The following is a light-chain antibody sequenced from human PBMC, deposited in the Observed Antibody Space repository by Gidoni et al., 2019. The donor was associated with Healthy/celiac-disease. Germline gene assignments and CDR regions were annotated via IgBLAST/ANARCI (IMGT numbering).Light chain of an antibody. V-gene: IGLV2-14*01. CDR3: SSYTSSSIV. CDR2: DVS. CDR1: SSDVGGYNY. Sequence: QSALTQPASVSGSPGQSITISCTGTSSDVGGYNYVSWYQQHPGKAPKLMIYDVSNRLSGVSNRFSGSKSGNTASLTISGLQAEDEADYYCSSYTSSSIVFGTGTKVTVL. J-gene: IGLJ1*01.